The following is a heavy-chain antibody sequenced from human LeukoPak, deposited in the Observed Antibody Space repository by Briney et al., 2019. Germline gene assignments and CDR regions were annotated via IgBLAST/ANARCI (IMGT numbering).Heavy chain of an antibody. CDR3: AREVVGATTGNWFDP. CDR2: INPNRGGT. V-gene: IGHV1-2*04. D-gene: IGHD1-26*01. Sequence: ASVKVSCKASGYTFTGYYMHWVRQAPGQGLEWMGGINPNRGGTNYAQKFQGWVTMTRDMSISTVYMELSRLRSDDAAVYYCAREVVGATTGNWFDPWGQGTLVTVSS. CDR1: GYTFTGYY. J-gene: IGHJ5*02.